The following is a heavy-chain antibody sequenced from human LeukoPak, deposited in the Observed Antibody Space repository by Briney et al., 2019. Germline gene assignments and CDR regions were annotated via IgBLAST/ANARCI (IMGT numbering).Heavy chain of an antibody. CDR3: ARAASGFGELLRYYYYMDV. V-gene: IGHV4-39*07. CDR2: IYYSGST. CDR1: GGSISSSSYY. D-gene: IGHD3-10*01. Sequence: PSETLSLTCTVSGGSISSSSYYWGWIRQPPGKGLEWIGNIYYSGSTYYNPSLKSRVTISVDTSKNQFSLKLSSVTAADTAVYYCARAASGFGELLRYYYYMDVWGKGTTVTVSS. J-gene: IGHJ6*03.